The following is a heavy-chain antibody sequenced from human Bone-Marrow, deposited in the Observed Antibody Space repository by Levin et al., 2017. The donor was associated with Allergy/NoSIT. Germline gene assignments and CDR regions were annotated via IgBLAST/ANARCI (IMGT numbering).Heavy chain of an antibody. Sequence: GESLKISCAASGFTFSSYSMNWVRQAPGKGLEWVSSISSSSSYIYYADSVKGRFTISRDNAKNSLYLQMNSLRAEDTAVYYCARVPKRWLDYYYMDVWGKGTTVTVSS. D-gene: IGHD6-19*01. CDR1: GFTFSSYS. CDR3: ARVPKRWLDYYYMDV. V-gene: IGHV3-21*01. J-gene: IGHJ6*03. CDR2: ISSSSSYI.